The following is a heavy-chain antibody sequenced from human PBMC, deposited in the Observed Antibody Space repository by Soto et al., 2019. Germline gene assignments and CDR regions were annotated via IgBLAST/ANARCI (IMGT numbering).Heavy chain of an antibody. Sequence: QVQLVESGGGVVQPGRSLRLSCAASGFTFSSYGMHWVRQAPGKGLEWVAVISYDGINKYYADSVKGRFTISRDNSKNPLYLQMNSLRAEDTAVYYCAKVQGGYGPGSCWCQGTLVTVSS. CDR3: AKVQGGYGPGSC. CDR2: ISYDGINK. CDR1: GFTFSSYG. V-gene: IGHV3-30*18. J-gene: IGHJ4*02. D-gene: IGHD1-26*01.